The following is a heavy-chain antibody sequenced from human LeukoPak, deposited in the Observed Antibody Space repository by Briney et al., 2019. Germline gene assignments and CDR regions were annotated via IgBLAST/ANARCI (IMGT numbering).Heavy chain of an antibody. D-gene: IGHD3-22*01. V-gene: IGHV3-53*01. CDR2: IYSGGST. J-gene: IGHJ4*02. CDR3: AREVSDSSGYYGI. CDR1: GFTVSSNY. Sequence: GGSLRLSCAASGFTVSSNYMSWVRQAPGKGLEWVSVIYSGGSTYYADSVKGRFTISRDNSKNTLYLQMNSLRAEGTAVYYCAREVSDSSGYYGIWGQGTLVTVSS.